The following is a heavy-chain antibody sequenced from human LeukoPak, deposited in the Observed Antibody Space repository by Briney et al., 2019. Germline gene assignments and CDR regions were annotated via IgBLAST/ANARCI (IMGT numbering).Heavy chain of an antibody. J-gene: IGHJ4*02. CDR2: FYYRGNT. Sequence: SSETLSLTCTVSGYTISSGYYWGWIRQTPGKGLEWIGSFYYRGNTYYNPSLKSRVTVSVDTSKNQFSLKLSSVTAADTAIYYCARETRNYYDSIGYYLFDYWGQGTLVTVSS. CDR3: ARETRNYYDSIGYYLFDY. D-gene: IGHD3-22*01. V-gene: IGHV4-38-2*02. CDR1: GYTISSGYY.